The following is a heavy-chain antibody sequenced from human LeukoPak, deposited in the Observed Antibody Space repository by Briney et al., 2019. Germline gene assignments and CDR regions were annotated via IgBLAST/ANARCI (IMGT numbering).Heavy chain of an antibody. V-gene: IGHV4-34*01. Sequence: SETLSLTCAVYGGSFSGYYWSWIRQPPGKGLEWIGEINHSGSTNYNPSLKSRVTISVDTSKNQFSLKLSSVTAADTAVYYCARGVGYSYGQIYYYYDMDVWGQGTTVTVSS. J-gene: IGHJ6*02. CDR1: GGSFSGYY. D-gene: IGHD5-18*01. CDR3: ARGVGYSYGQIYYYYDMDV. CDR2: INHSGST.